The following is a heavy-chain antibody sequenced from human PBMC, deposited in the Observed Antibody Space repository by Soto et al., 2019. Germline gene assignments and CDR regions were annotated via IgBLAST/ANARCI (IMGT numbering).Heavy chain of an antibody. CDR1: CGSSSSHY. J-gene: IGHJ4*02. D-gene: IGHD3-10*01. Sequence: SVTLSVRCSVACGSSSSHYWSRIRQPTGKGLEWIGEINHSGSTNYNPSIKSRVTTSVDTSKNQFSLKLSSVTAADTAVYYCARGRRLLLWFGETTKFDYWGQGTLVTVSS. CDR3: ARGRRLLLWFGETTKFDY. V-gene: IGHV4-34*01. CDR2: INHSGST.